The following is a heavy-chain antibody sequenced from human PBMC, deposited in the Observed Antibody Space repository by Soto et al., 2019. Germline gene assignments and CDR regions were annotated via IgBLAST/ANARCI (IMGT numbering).Heavy chain of an antibody. J-gene: IGHJ5*02. CDR3: AKDLTRQLAYWLDP. V-gene: IGHV1-2*02. CDR1: GFSFTGYY. CDR2: INAHSGGT. D-gene: IGHD6-6*01. Sequence: VASVKVSCKASGFSFTGYYIHWLRQAPGQGLEWMGWINAHSGGTEYAQKFQGGVTLTRDTSIATAYLTRTSLTSDDTALYYCAKDLTRQLAYWLDPWGQGTQVTVSS.